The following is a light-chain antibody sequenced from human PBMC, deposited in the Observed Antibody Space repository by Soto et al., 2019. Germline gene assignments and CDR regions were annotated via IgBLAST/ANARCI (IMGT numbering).Light chain of an antibody. CDR2: QDN. V-gene: IGLV3-1*01. CDR1: KLGDKY. CDR3: QAWDSSTVV. J-gene: IGLJ2*01. Sequence: SYELTQPPSVSVSPGQTASITCSGDKLGDKYACWYQQKPGQSPVLVIYQDNKRPSGIPERFSGSNSGNTATLTISGTQGMDEADYYGQAWDSSTVVFGGGTKRTVL.